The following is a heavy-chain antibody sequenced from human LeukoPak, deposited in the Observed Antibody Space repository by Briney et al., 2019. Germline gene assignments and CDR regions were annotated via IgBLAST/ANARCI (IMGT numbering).Heavy chain of an antibody. J-gene: IGHJ4*02. D-gene: IGHD3-22*01. V-gene: IGHV4-34*01. CDR3: ARGHPHYDSSGYLFDY. CDR2: INHSGST. Sequence: KASETLSLTCAVYGGSFSGYYWSWIRQPPGKGLEWIGEINHSGSTNYNPSLKSRATISVDTSKNRFSLKLSSVTAADTAVYYCARGHPHYDSSGYLFDYWGQGTLVTVSS. CDR1: GGSFSGYY.